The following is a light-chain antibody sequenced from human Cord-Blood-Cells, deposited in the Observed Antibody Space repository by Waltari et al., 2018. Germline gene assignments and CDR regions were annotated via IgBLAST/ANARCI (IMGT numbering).Light chain of an antibody. CDR2: EVS. CDR3: CSYAGSSTFYV. J-gene: IGLJ1*01. CDR1: XXXVGXXXX. V-gene: IGLV2-23*02. Sequence: GSPXQXXXXXXXGTXXXVGXXXXAPXYQQHPGKAPKLMIYEVSKRPSGVSNRFSGSKSGNTASLTISGLQAEDEADYYCCSYAGSSTFYVFGTGTKVTVL.